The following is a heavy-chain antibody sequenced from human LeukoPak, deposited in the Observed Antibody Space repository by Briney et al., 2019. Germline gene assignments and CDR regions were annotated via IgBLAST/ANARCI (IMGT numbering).Heavy chain of an antibody. CDR3: AKSRLGTDTSTVHSFVY. V-gene: IGHV4-59*11. CDR1: GDSISSLY. CDR2: IYHSGTV. Sequence: PSETLSLTCSVSGDSISSLYWNWIRQPPGKGLDWMGFIYHSGTVTYNPSLKGRGTMSVDTSKNHVSLKLTSVTAADTAVYYCAKSRLGTDTSTVHSFVYWGQGILVTVSS. D-gene: IGHD4-11*01. J-gene: IGHJ4*02.